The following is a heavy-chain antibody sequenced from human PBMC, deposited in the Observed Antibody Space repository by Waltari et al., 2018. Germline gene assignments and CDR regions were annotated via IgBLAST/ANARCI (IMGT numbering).Heavy chain of an antibody. Sequence: EVQLVESGGGLVKPGGSLRLSCAASGFTFSSYSMNWVRQAPGKGLEWVSSISSSSYIYYADSVKGRFTISRDNAKNSLYLQMNSLRAEDTAVYYCARVSSPAAYYYYMDVWGKGTTVTVSS. CDR3: ARVSSPAAYYYYMDV. V-gene: IGHV3-21*01. CDR1: GFTFSSYS. D-gene: IGHD2-2*01. J-gene: IGHJ6*03. CDR2: ISSSSYI.